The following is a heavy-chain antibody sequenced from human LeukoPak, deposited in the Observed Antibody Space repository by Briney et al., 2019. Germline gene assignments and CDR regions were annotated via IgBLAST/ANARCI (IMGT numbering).Heavy chain of an antibody. Sequence: GGSLRLSCAASGFTFSSYAMHWVRQAPGKGLEYVSAISSNGGSTYYANSLKGRFTISRDNSKNTLYLQMGSLRAGDMAVYYCARSSHYADFYFDYWGREPWSPSPQ. V-gene: IGHV3-64*01. CDR3: ARSSHYADFYFDY. CDR2: ISSNGGST. J-gene: IGHJ4*02. CDR1: GFTFSSYA. D-gene: IGHD4-17*01.